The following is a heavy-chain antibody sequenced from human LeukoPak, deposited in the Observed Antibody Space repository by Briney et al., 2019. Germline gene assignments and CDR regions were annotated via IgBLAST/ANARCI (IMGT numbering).Heavy chain of an antibody. CDR3: ARRGTDLYGSGSFFY. V-gene: IGHV5-10-1*01. CDR1: GYSFTSYW. J-gene: IGHJ4*02. D-gene: IGHD3-10*01. Sequence: GESLRISWKGSGYSFTSYWISWVRQMPGKGLDWMGRIDPSDSSTNYSPSFQAHVTISADKSISTAYLQWSSLKASDTAMYYCARRGTDLYGSGSFFYWGQGTLVTVSS. CDR2: IDPSDSST.